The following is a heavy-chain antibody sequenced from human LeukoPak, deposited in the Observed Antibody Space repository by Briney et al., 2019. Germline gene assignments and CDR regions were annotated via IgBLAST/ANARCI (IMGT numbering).Heavy chain of an antibody. V-gene: IGHV4-39*07. CDR3: ARGRESTYYDYVWGSYRYTAFDI. CDR2: IYYSGST. D-gene: IGHD3-16*02. J-gene: IGHJ3*02. Sequence: SETLSLTCTVSGGSISSSSYYWGWIRQPPGKGLEWIGSIYYSGSTYYNPSLKSRVTISVDTSKNQFSLKLSSVTAADTAVYYCARGRESTYYDYVWGSYRYTAFDIWGQGTMVTVSS. CDR1: GGSISSSSYY.